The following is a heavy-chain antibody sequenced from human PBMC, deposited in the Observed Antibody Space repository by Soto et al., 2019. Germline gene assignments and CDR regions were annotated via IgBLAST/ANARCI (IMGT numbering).Heavy chain of an antibody. CDR2: INHSGST. CDR3: ARLRLYYYGMDV. J-gene: IGHJ6*02. CDR1: GGSFSGYY. V-gene: IGHV4-34*01. D-gene: IGHD5-12*01. Sequence: PSETLSLTCAVYGGSFSGYYWSWIRQPPGKGLEWIGEINHSGSTNYNPSLKSRVTISVDTSKNQFSLKLSSVTAADTAVYYCARLRLYYYGMDVWGQGTTVTVSS.